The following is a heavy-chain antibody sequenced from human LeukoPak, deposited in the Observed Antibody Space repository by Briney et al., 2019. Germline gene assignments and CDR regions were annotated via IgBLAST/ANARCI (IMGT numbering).Heavy chain of an antibody. Sequence: GASVKVSCKASGYSFTDYYMHWVRQAPGQGLEWMGFINPKSGGTNYAQKLQGRVTMTTDTSTSTAYMELRSLRSDDTAVYYCARDPGYSGSYQSVGVFDYWGQGTLVTVSS. CDR2: INPKSGGT. J-gene: IGHJ4*02. V-gene: IGHV1-2*02. CDR3: ARDPGYSGSYQSVGVFDY. CDR1: GYSFTDYY. D-gene: IGHD1-26*01.